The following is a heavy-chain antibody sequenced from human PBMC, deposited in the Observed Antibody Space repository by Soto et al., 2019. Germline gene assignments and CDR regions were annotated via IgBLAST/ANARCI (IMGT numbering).Heavy chain of an antibody. D-gene: IGHD3-22*01. V-gene: IGHV3-11*01. CDR1: GFTFSDYY. J-gene: IGHJ4*02. Sequence: GGSLRLSCAASGFTFSDYYMSWIRQAPGKGLEWVSYISSSGDIIYYADSMKGRFTISRDNAKNSLYLQMNNLRAEDTAVYYCARDLGYYDSSGYPDYWGQGTLVTVYS. CDR2: ISSSGDII. CDR3: ARDLGYYDSSGYPDY.